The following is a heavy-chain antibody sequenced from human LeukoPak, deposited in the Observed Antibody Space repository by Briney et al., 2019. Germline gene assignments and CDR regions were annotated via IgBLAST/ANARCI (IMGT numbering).Heavy chain of an antibody. J-gene: IGHJ4*02. D-gene: IGHD6-13*01. V-gene: IGHV1-18*01. CDR1: GYTFTSYG. CDR2: ISAYNGNT. Sequence: ASVKVSCKASGYTFTSYGTSWVRQAPGQGLEWMGWISAYNGNTNYAQKLQGRVTMTTDTSTSTAYMEPRSLRSDDTAVYYCARGPLNSWYSYFDYWGQGTLVTVSS. CDR3: ARGPLNSWYSYFDY.